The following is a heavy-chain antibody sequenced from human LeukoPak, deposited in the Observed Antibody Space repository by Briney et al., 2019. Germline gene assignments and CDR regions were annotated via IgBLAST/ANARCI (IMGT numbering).Heavy chain of an antibody. D-gene: IGHD3-22*01. Sequence: SETLSLTCTVSGGSISSSSYYWGWIRQPPGKGLEWIGSIYYSGSTYYNPSLKSRVTISVDTSKNQFSLRLSSVTAADTAVYYCARDYPDYYDSSGYSPNWFDPWGQGTLVTVSS. CDR1: GGSISSSSYY. CDR3: ARDYPDYYDSSGYSPNWFDP. V-gene: IGHV4-39*07. J-gene: IGHJ5*02. CDR2: IYYSGST.